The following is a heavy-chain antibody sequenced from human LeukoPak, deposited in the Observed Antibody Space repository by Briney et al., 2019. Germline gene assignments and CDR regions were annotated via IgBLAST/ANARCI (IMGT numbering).Heavy chain of an antibody. CDR2: IYYSGST. Sequence: SETLSLTCTVSDGSISSYYWSWIRQPPGKGLEWIGYIYYSGSTNYNPSLKSRVAISVDTSKNQFSLKLSSVTAADTAVYYCAGLGYCSGGSCRRSDYWGQGTLVTVSS. V-gene: IGHV4-59*01. D-gene: IGHD2-15*01. CDR3: AGLGYCSGGSCRRSDY. J-gene: IGHJ4*02. CDR1: DGSISSYY.